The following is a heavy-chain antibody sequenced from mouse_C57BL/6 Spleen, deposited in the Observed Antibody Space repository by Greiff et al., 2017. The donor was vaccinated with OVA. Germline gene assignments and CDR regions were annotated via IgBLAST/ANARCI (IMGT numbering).Heavy chain of an antibody. D-gene: IGHD1-1*01. CDR3: ARTYTVVDLYAMDY. J-gene: IGHJ4*01. Sequence: VQLQQPGPELVKPGASVKISCKASGYSFTDYNMNWVKQSNGKSLEWIGVINPNYGTTSYNQKFKGKATLTVDQSSSTAYMQLNSLTSEDSAVYYCARTYTVVDLYAMDYWGQGTSVTVSS. CDR2: INPNYGTT. V-gene: IGHV1-39*01. CDR1: GYSFTDYN.